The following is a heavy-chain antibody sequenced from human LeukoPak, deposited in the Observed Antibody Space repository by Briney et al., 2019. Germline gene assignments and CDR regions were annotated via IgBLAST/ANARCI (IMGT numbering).Heavy chain of an antibody. Sequence: GWSLRLSCQASRLFFSSYNMDWVRQTRGKGLEWISSITTSSTYTFYADSVKGRFTISRDNARNSLYLQMNSLRVEDTAVYYCARDPYSGTYGNTYYYYMDVWGKGTTVTISS. J-gene: IGHJ6*03. V-gene: IGHV3-21*01. CDR3: ARDPYSGTYGNTYYYYMDV. D-gene: IGHD1-26*01. CDR2: ITTSSTYT. CDR1: RLFFSSYN.